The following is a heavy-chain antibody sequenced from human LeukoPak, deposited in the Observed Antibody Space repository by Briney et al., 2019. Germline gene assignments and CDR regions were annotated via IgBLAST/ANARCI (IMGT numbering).Heavy chain of an antibody. V-gene: IGHV1-2*02. CDR3: ARARYLDGDYEEFDY. Sequence: ASVKVSCKASGYTFTGYYMHWVRQAPGQGLEWMGWINPNSGGTNYAQKFQGRVTMTRDTSISTAYMELSRLRSDDTAVYYCARARYLDGDYEEFDYWGQGTLVTVSS. CDR2: INPNSGGT. J-gene: IGHJ4*02. D-gene: IGHD4-17*01. CDR1: GYTFTGYY.